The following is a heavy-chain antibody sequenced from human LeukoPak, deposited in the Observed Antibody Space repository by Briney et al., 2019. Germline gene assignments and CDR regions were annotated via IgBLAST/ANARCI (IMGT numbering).Heavy chain of an antibody. V-gene: IGHV6-1*01. Sequence: PSQTLSLTCAISGDSVSSNSVTWNWIRQSPSRGLEWLGRTYYRSTWYNDYAVSVRGRIIVNPDTSKNQFSLHLNSVTPEDTAVYYCARRLTQYDCFDPWGQGILVTVSS. D-gene: IGHD2-2*01. CDR2: TYYRSTWYN. CDR1: GDSVSSNSVT. J-gene: IGHJ5*02. CDR3: ARRLTQYDCFDP.